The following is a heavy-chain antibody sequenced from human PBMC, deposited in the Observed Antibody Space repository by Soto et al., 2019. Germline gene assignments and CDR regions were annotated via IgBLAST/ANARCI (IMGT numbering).Heavy chain of an antibody. D-gene: IGHD1-7*01. V-gene: IGHV5-10-1*01. J-gene: IGHJ6*02. CDR3: ARRHTDESAGPGQQVIYAGNCMDV. CDR1: GYSFTNYW. CDR2: IDPSDSYT. Sequence: GESLKISCKGSGYSFTNYWITWVRQMPGKGLEWMGRIDPSDSYTNYSPSFQGHVTFSADKSISTAYLQWSSLRASDTAMYYCARRHTDESAGPGQQVIYAGNCMDVWGQGTTVTVSS.